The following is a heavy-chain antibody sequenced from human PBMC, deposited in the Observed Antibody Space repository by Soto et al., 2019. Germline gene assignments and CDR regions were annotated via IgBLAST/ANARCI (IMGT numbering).Heavy chain of an antibody. D-gene: IGHD2-15*01. J-gene: IGHJ5*02. CDR1: GYTFTGYY. V-gene: IGHV1-2*04. CDR2: INPNSGGT. Sequence: QVQLVQSGAEVKKPGASVKVSCKASGYTFTGYYMHWVRQAPGQGLEWMGWINPNSGGTNYAQKFEGWVTMTRDTSISTAYMELSRLRSDDTAVYYCARAHCSGGSCYSDWFDPWGQGTLVTVSS. CDR3: ARAHCSGGSCYSDWFDP.